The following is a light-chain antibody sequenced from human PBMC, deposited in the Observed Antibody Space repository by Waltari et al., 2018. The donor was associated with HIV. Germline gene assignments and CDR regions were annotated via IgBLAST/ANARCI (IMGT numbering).Light chain of an antibody. J-gene: IGLJ1*01. Sequence: QSGLTQPASVSGSLGQSITIFCNGSVRDIGTYNLVSWYQQFPGKAPKVIISEVSKRPSGVSDRFSGSKSANSASLRSSGLRPEDEADYFFCSYAGPDTFFVFGGGT. V-gene: IGLV2-23*02. CDR2: EVS. CDR3: CSYAGPDTFFV. CDR1: VRDIGTYNL.